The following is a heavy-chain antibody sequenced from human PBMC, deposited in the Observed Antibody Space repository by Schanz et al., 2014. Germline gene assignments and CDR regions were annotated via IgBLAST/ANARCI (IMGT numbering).Heavy chain of an antibody. J-gene: IGHJ5*02. Sequence: EVQLVESGGDLVQPGGSLRLSCSASGFTFSTFAMHWVRQAPGKGLEWVSAISGSGGSTYYADSVKGRFTISRDNSKNTLYLQMNSLRAEDTAVYYCAKTLFPGGTQTFGTWGRGTLVTVSS. CDR2: ISGSGGST. D-gene: IGHD2-8*02. CDR1: GFTFSTFA. CDR3: AKTLFPGGTQTFGT. V-gene: IGHV3-23*04.